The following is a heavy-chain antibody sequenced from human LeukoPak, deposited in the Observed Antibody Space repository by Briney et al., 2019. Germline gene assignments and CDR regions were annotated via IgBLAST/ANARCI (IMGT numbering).Heavy chain of an antibody. Sequence: GRSLRLSCAASGFTFSSYAMHWVRQAPGKGLEWVAVISYDGSNKYYADSVKGRFTISRDNSKNTLYLQMNSLRAEDTAVYYCARDLQVSAVALDYWGQGTLVTVSS. CDR2: ISYDGSNK. CDR1: GFTFSSYA. D-gene: IGHD6-19*01. V-gene: IGHV3-30-3*01. J-gene: IGHJ4*02. CDR3: ARDLQVSAVALDY.